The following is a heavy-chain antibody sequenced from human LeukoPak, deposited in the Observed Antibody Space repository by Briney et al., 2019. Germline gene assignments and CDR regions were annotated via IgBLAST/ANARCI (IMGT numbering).Heavy chain of an antibody. CDR2: ISGSGGST. Sequence: GGSLRLSCAASGFTFSSYAMSWVRQAQGKGLEWVSVISGSGGSTYSAESVKGRFTISRHNSKNTLYLQINSLRPEDTAVYYCARGGGDYNPFDYWGQGTLVTVSS. J-gene: IGHJ4*02. D-gene: IGHD4-17*01. V-gene: IGHV3-23*01. CDR1: GFTFSSYA. CDR3: ARGGGDYNPFDY.